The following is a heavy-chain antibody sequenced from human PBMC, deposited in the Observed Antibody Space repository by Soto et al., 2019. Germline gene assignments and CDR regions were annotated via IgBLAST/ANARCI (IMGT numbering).Heavy chain of an antibody. J-gene: IGHJ5*02. CDR2: IFHDGNT. V-gene: IGHV4-4*02. CDR1: GASIGSGGW. CDR3: ARHEGWTGPDQ. D-gene: IGHD2-8*02. Sequence: SETLSLTCAVSGASIGSGGWWSWVRQPPGKGLEWIAEIFHDGNTNYSPSLKSRVTISVDKSQNQFSLNVYSVTAADTAVYYCARHEGWTGPDQWGQGALVTVSS.